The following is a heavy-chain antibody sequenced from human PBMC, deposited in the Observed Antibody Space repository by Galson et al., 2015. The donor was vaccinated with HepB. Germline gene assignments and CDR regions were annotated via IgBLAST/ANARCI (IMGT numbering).Heavy chain of an antibody. D-gene: IGHD3-10*01. V-gene: IGHV1-69*13. J-gene: IGHJ6*02. CDR1: GGTFSSYA. CDR3: ARDLDPDITMVRGVISYYGMEV. CDR2: IIPIFGTA. Sequence: SVKVSCKASGGTFSSYAISWVRQAPGQGLEWMGGIIPIFGTANYAQKFQGRVTITADESTSTAYMELSSLRSEDTAVYYCARDLDPDITMVRGVISYYGMEVWGQGTTVTVSS.